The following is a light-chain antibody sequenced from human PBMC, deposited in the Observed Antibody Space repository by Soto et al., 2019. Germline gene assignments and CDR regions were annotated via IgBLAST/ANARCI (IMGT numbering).Light chain of an antibody. CDR1: RPSIGSNH. J-gene: IGLJ2*01. CDR2: TNN. V-gene: IGLV1-47*02. CDR3: AAGHDSLSGVI. Sequence: QSVLTQPPSASGTPGQRVTISCSGSRPSIGSNHVYWYQQLPGMAPKLLIYTNNQRPSGVPDRFSASKSGTSASLAISGRRYEDEADYYCAAGHDSLSGVIFGGGTKLTVL.